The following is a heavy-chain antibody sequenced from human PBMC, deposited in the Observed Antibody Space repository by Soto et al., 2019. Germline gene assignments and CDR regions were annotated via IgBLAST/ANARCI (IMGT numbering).Heavy chain of an antibody. V-gene: IGHV4-59*01. CDR2: IYYSGST. CDR1: GGSIRGYY. D-gene: IGHD6-6*01. Sequence: QVQLQESGPGLVKPSETLSLTCTVSGGSIRGYYWSWIRQPPGKGLEWIGYIYYSGSTNYNPSLKSRVTISVDTSKNQFSLKLSSVTAADTAVYYCARDEYSSSYDDYYAMDVWGQGTTVTVSS. J-gene: IGHJ6*02. CDR3: ARDEYSSSYDDYYAMDV.